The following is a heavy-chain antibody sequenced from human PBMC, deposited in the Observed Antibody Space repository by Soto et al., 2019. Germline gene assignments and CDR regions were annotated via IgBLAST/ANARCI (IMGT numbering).Heavy chain of an antibody. CDR1: GYTFTSYA. V-gene: IGHV1-3*01. D-gene: IGHD5-12*01. Sequence: ASVKVSCKASGYTFTSYALHLVRQAPGQSLXWXXXINAXXXKXXXXQKFQGRVTITRDTSASTAYLELSSLRSEDTAVYYCARNTLRFDYWGQGTLVTVSS. CDR2: INAXXXKX. CDR3: ARNTLRFDY. J-gene: IGHJ4*02.